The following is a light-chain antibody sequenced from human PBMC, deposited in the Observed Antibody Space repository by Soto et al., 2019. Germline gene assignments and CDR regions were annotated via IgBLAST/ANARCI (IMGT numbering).Light chain of an antibody. Sequence: QSALTQPASVSGSPGQSITISCTGTSSDVGGYNYVSWYQHHPGKAPKLMIYDVSNRPSGVSNRFSGSKSDNTASLTISGLQAEDEADYYCSSYTSTRNVVFGGGTKLTVL. J-gene: IGLJ2*01. CDR3: SSYTSTRNVV. CDR1: SSDVGGYNY. CDR2: DVS. V-gene: IGLV2-14*03.